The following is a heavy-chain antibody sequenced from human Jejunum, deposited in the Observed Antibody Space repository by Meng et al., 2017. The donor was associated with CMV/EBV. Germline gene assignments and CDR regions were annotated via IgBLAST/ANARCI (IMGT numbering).Heavy chain of an antibody. J-gene: IGHJ6*02. CDR1: A. D-gene: IGHD3-3*01. CDR3: VRDFWSGYGGEYYYYGMDV. CDR2: IRTKAYAGTT. Sequence: AMNWVRQAPGKGLEWVGFIRTKAYAGTTEDAASVRGRFTIARDDSKSIAYLQMNSLKTEDTAVYYCVRDFWSGYGGEYYYYGMDVWGQGTTVTVSS. V-gene: IGHV3-49*04.